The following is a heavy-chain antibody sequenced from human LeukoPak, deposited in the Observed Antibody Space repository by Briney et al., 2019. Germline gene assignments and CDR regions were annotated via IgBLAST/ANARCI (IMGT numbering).Heavy chain of an antibody. V-gene: IGHV4-4*07. D-gene: IGHD1-14*01. J-gene: IGHJ6*03. CDR2: INTSGNT. Sequence: SETLSLTCNVSGAAIISYYWSWIRQPAGKGLEWIGRINTSGNTNYNPSLKSRVTISVDTSKNQFSLNLTSLTAADTAVYYCARDRKYYYHMDVWGKGTTVTVSS. CDR3: ARDRKYYYHMDV. CDR1: GAAIISYY.